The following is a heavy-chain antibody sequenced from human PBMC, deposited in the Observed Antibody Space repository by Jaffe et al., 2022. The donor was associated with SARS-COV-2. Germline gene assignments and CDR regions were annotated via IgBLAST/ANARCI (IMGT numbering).Heavy chain of an antibody. Sequence: QVQLQESGPGLVKPSETLSLTCTVSGGSISSYYWSWIRQPPGKGLEWIGYIYYSGSTNYNPSLKSRVTISVDTSKNQFSLKLSSVTAADTAVYYCARGDTAMVTDYYYGMDVWGQGTTVTVSS. D-gene: IGHD5-18*01. CDR3: ARGDTAMVTDYYYGMDV. J-gene: IGHJ6*02. CDR1: GGSISSYY. CDR2: IYYSGST. V-gene: IGHV4-59*01.